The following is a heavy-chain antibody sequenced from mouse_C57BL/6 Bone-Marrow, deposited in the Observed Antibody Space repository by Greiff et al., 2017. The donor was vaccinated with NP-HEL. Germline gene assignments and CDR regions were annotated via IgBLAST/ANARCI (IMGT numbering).Heavy chain of an antibody. J-gene: IGHJ2*01. V-gene: IGHV1-82*01. D-gene: IGHD6-1*01. CDR2: IYPGDGDT. CDR3: ARGESWGAFFDY. CDR1: GYTFSTSW. Sequence: VQLQQSGPELVKPGASVKISCKASGYTFSTSWMNWMKQRPGKGLEWIGRIYPGDGDTHYSGNFEGKASLTADKSSNSAYMKLSSLTSEDSAVYFCARGESWGAFFDYWGQGTTLTVSS.